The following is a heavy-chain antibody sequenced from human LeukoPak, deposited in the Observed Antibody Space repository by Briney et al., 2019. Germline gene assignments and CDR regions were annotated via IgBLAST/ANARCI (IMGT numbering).Heavy chain of an antibody. J-gene: IGHJ4*02. D-gene: IGHD6-13*01. CDR1: GGPISRYY. CDR3: AAYQQQLAFDY. V-gene: IGHV4-4*07. CDR2: IYSSGDT. Sequence: AEPLTLPCTVSGGPISRYYWSWIRQPAGKGLEWIGRIYSSGDTNYNPSLKSRVTMSIDTSKKQFSLNLSSVTAADTAVYYCAAYQQQLAFDYWGQGTLVTVSS.